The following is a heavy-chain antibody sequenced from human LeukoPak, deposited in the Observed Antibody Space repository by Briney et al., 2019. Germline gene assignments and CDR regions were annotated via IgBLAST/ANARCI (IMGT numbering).Heavy chain of an antibody. D-gene: IGHD5-18*01. J-gene: IGHJ3*02. V-gene: IGHV3-23*01. CDR2: ISDSAGGA. CDR3: TTEGYRYGNHAVDI. CDR1: GFTFSSNG. Sequence: GGSLRLSCAASGFTFSSNGMTWVRQAPGKGLEWVSTISDSAGGAHYADSVKGRFTISRDSSRSTLYLQMNSLKTEDTAVYYCTTEGYRYGNHAVDIWGQGTMVTVSS.